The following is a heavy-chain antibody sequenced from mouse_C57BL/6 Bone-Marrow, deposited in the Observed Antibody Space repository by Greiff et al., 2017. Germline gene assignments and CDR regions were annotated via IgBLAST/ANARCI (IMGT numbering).Heavy chain of an antibody. J-gene: IGHJ1*03. CDR3: ARRDYGSSYVGWYFDV. CDR1: GYTFTSYG. V-gene: IGHV1-81*01. Sequence: VQLQQSGAELARPGASVKLSCKASGYTFTSYGISWVKQRTGKGLEWIGEIYPRSGNTYYNEKFKGKAKLTADKSSSTAYMELRSLTSEDSAVYYGARRDYGSSYVGWYFDVWGKGTTVTVSS. D-gene: IGHD1-1*01. CDR2: IYPRSGNT.